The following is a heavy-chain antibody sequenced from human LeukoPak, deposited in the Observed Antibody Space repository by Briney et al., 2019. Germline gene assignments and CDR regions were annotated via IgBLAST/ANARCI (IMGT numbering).Heavy chain of an antibody. CDR3: ARRRYRYFDY. CDR1: GGSFSGYY. J-gene: IGHJ4*02. D-gene: IGHD3-9*01. V-gene: IGHV4-34*01. CDR2: INHSGST. Sequence: SETLSLTCAVYGGSFSGYYWSWIRQPPGKGLEWIGEINHSGSTNYNPSLKSRVTISVDTSKNQFSLKLTSVTAADTAVYYCARRRYRYFDYWGQGTLVTVSS.